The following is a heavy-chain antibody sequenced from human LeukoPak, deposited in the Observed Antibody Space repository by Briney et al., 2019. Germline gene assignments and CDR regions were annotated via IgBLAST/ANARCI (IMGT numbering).Heavy chain of an antibody. CDR1: GSSFTNYW. J-gene: IGHJ4*02. CDR3: ALSSGAYDSAGYFDY. V-gene: IGHV5-51*01. CDR2: IYPNASDT. D-gene: IGHD3-22*01. Sequence: GASLKISYKGSGSSFTNYWIGWVRQMPGKGLGWMGIIYPNASDTRYSPSFRGQVTISADKSITTAYLQWKSLKASDTAMYYCALSSGAYDSAGYFDYWGQGTLVTVSS.